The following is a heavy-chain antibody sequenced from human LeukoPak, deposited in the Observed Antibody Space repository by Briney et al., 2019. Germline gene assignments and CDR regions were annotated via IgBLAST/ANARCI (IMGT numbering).Heavy chain of an antibody. D-gene: IGHD1-26*01. CDR2: IYHSGST. CDR3: ARDGGSYYSVFDI. J-gene: IGHJ3*02. CDR1: GFTFSSYS. V-gene: IGHV4-38-2*02. Sequence: GSLRLSCAASGFTFSSYSMSWVRQAPGKGLEWIGSIYHSGSTYYNPSLKSRVTISVDTSKNQFSLKLSSVTAADTAVYYCARDGGSYYSVFDIWGQGTMVTVSS.